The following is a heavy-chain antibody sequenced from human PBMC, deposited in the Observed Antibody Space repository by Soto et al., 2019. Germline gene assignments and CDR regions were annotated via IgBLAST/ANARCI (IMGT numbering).Heavy chain of an antibody. CDR2: IIPIFDTA. Sequence: QVQLVQSGAEEKKPGSSVKVSCKASGGTFSSYAISWVRQAPGQGLEWMGGIIPIFDTANYAQKFQGRVTITANESTSTAHMELSSLRSEDTGVYYCARGLSGSSSGYSSYWGKRTLVTVSS. CDR1: GGTFSSYA. J-gene: IGHJ4*02. CDR3: ARGLSGSSSGYSSY. V-gene: IGHV1-69*01. D-gene: IGHD3-22*01.